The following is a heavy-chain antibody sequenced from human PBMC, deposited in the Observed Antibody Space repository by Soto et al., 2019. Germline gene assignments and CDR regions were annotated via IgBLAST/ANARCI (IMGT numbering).Heavy chain of an antibody. V-gene: IGHV3-23*01. CDR1: GFTFSSYA. CDR3: AKVALVPAPMGNWFDP. CDR2: ISGSGGST. J-gene: IGHJ5*02. D-gene: IGHD2-2*01. Sequence: EVQLLESGGGLVQPGGSLRLSCAASGFTFSSYAMSWVRQAPGKGLEWDSTISGSGGSTYYADSVKGRFTISRDNSTNTLYLQINSLRAEDTAVYYCAKVALVPAPMGNWFDPWGQGTLVTVSS.